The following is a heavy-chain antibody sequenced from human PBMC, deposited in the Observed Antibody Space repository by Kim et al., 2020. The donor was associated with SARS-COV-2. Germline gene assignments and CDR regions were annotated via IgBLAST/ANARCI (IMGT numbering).Heavy chain of an antibody. CDR3: ARGPGDFDWLFPNY. V-gene: IGHV4-34*01. CDR2: INHSGST. Sequence: SETLSLTCAVYGGSFSGYYWSWIRQPPGKGLEWIGEINHSGSTNYNPSLKSRVTISVDTSKNQFSLKLSSVTAADTAVYYCARGPGDFDWLFPNYWGQGTLVTVSS. J-gene: IGHJ4*02. CDR1: GGSFSGYY. D-gene: IGHD3-9*01.